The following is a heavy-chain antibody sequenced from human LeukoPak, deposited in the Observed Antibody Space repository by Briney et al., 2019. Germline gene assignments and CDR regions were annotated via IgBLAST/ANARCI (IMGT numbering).Heavy chain of an antibody. J-gene: IGHJ5*02. Sequence: GGSLRLSCVASGFGLSGYWMYWVRQAPGKGLMYISRNNGDGSTTNYADVVKGRFTMSRDNVKNTLYPQMNSLRVEDTAVYYCARDPRNVGLAPWGQGTLVTVSS. CDR3: ARDPRNVGLAP. CDR1: GFGLSGYW. V-gene: IGHV3-74*01. D-gene: IGHD2-15*01. CDR2: NNGDGSTT.